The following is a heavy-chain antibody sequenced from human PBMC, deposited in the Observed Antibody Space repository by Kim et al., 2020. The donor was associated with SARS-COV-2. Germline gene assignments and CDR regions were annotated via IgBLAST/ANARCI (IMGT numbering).Heavy chain of an antibody. V-gene: IGHV3-48*02. D-gene: IGHD3-10*01. J-gene: IGHJ4*02. CDR3: ARSSYGSGSYYPYSFDY. CDR1: GSTFSSYS. CDR2: ISRSSSTK. Sequence: GGSLRLSCAASGSTFSSYSMNWVRQAPGKRLEWVSYISRSSSTKYYADSVKGRFTISRDNAKNSLYLQMNSLRDEDTAVYYCARSSYGSGSYYPYSFDYWGQGTLVTVSS.